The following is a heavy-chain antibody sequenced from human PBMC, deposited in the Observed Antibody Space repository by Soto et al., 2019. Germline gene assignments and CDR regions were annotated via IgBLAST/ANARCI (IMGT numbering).Heavy chain of an antibody. CDR3: TRDGRGLGRLSLFEY. CDR2: IYSGETT. CDR1: GFNVNSDY. V-gene: IGHV3-53*01. D-gene: IGHD2-21*02. J-gene: IGHJ4*02. Sequence: GGSLRLSCAASGFNVNSDYMNWVRQTPGKGLEWVASIYSGETTYYADSVRGRFTISSDKSKNTLYFQLSSLRIEDTAVYYCTRDGRGLGRLSLFEYWGQGILVTVSS.